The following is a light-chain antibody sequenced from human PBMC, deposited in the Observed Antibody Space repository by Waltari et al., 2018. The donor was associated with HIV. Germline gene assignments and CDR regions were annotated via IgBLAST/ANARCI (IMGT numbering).Light chain of an antibody. Sequence: QSVLTQPPSASGTPGQRVTISCSGSSSNIRSNTVSWYQQLPGTAPKLLIYSNAPRPSGVPGRFSGSKSGTSASLAISGLQSEDEADYYCAAWDDSLNGWVFGGGTKLTVL. CDR2: SNA. CDR1: SSNIRSNT. J-gene: IGLJ3*02. CDR3: AAWDDSLNGWV. V-gene: IGLV1-44*01.